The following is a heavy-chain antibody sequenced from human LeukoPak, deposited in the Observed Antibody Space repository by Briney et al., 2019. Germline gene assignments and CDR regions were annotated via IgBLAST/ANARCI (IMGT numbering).Heavy chain of an antibody. V-gene: IGHV3-13*04. CDR2: ISATGDT. CDR3: ARSGTTMTGDGLDI. D-gene: IGHD4-17*01. Sequence: PGGSLRLSCAASGFSLSSHDMHWVRQVTGKGLEWVSGISATGDTYYLGFVKGRFTISRENAKNALHLQMNSLRAGDTAAYYCARSGTTMTGDGLDIWGQGTMVTVSS. J-gene: IGHJ3*02. CDR1: GFSLSSHD.